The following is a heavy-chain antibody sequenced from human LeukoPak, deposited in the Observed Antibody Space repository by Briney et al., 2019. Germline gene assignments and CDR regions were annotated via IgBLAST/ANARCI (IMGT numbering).Heavy chain of an antibody. D-gene: IGHD6-19*01. CDR2: ISSSSSYI. Sequence: GGSLRLSCAASGFTFSSYSMNWVRQAPGKGLEWVSSISSSSSYIYYADSVKGRFTISRDNAKNSLYLQMNSLRAEDTAVYYCVSNQQWLVGGHDYWGQGTLVTVSS. V-gene: IGHV3-21*01. CDR1: GFTFSSYS. J-gene: IGHJ4*02. CDR3: VSNQQWLVGGHDY.